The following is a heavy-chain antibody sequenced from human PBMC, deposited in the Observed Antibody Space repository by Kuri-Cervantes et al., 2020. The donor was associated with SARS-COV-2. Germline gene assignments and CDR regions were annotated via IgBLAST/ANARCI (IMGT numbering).Heavy chain of an antibody. J-gene: IGHJ4*02. D-gene: IGHD2-2*01. CDR1: GFTFSGHW. Sequence: RLSCAASGFTFSGHWIHWVRQAPGKGLVWVSRINPDGSYTNNADSVKGRFTISRDNAKNSLDLQMNSLRAEDTAIYYCARVSNSSSDYWGQGTLVTVSS. CDR2: INPDGSYT. V-gene: IGHV3-74*01. CDR3: ARVSNSSSDY.